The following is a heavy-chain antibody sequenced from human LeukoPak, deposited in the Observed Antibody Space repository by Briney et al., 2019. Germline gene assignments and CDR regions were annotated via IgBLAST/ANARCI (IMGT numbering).Heavy chain of an antibody. CDR1: GDSITYFY. V-gene: IGHV4-4*07. CDR3: ARGGSGYDWFDP. CDR2: VSSSGST. J-gene: IGHJ5*02. Sequence: SETLSLTCSVSGDSITYFYWSWIRQAAGKGLEWIGRVSSSGSTDYNAPLKSRVTISVDTSKNQFSLRLSSVTAADTAVYYCARGGSGYDWFDPWGQGTLVTVSS. D-gene: IGHD5-12*01.